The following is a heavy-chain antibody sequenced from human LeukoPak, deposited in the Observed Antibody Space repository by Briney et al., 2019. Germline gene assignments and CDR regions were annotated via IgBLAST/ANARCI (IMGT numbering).Heavy chain of an antibody. CDR3: ARNDYDILTGYGIYVDY. J-gene: IGHJ4*02. V-gene: IGHV1-18*01. D-gene: IGHD3-9*01. CDR2: ISAYNGNT. Sequence: ASVKVSCKASGYIFTSYGISWVRQAPGQGLEWMGWISAYNGNTNYAQKLQGRVTMTTDTSTSTAYMELRSLRSDDTAVYYCARNDYDILTGYGIYVDYWGQGTLVTVSS. CDR1: GYIFTSYG.